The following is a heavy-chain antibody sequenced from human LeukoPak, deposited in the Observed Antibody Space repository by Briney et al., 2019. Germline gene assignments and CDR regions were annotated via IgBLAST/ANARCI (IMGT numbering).Heavy chain of an antibody. CDR2: IYYSGST. J-gene: IGHJ4*02. D-gene: IGHD3-22*01. Sequence: SETLSLTCTVSGGSLSGYYWSWIRQPPGKGLEWIGYIYYSGSTNYNPPLKSRVTISVDTSKNQFSLRLSSVTAADTAVYYCAREGLHYYDSSGYFDYWGQGTLVTVSS. V-gene: IGHV4-59*12. CDR1: GGSLSGYY. CDR3: AREGLHYYDSSGYFDY.